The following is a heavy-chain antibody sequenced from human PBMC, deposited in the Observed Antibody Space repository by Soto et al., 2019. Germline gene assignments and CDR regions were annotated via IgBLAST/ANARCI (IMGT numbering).Heavy chain of an antibody. V-gene: IGHV3-30-3*01. D-gene: IGHD3-10*01. CDR3: ASTYYSPRPGGMDV. J-gene: IGHJ6*02. Sequence: QVQLVESGGGVGQPGRSLRLSCAASGFTFSSYAMHWVRQAPGKGLEWVAVISYDGSNKYYADSVKGRFTISRDNSKNTLYLQMNSLRAEDTAVYYCASTYYSPRPGGMDVWGQGTTVTVS. CDR2: ISYDGSNK. CDR1: GFTFSSYA.